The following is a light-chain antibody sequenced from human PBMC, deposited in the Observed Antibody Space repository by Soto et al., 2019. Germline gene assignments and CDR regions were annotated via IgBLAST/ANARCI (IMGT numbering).Light chain of an antibody. CDR3: QQYNSYPNT. CDR2: DAS. Sequence: GDRVTITCRASQSVSSWLAWYQQKPGKAPKLLIYDASNLESGVPSTFGGSGSGTEFTLTISSLQPDDVATYFCQQYNSYPNTFGQGTRLEIK. V-gene: IGKV1-5*01. CDR1: QSVSSW. J-gene: IGKJ5*01.